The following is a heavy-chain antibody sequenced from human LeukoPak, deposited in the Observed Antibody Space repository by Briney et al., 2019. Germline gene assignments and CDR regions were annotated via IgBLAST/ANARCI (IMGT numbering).Heavy chain of an antibody. CDR2: ISGSGGST. D-gene: IGHD3-10*01. V-gene: IGHV3-23*01. CDR1: GFTFSSYG. Sequence: GGSLRLSCAASGFTFSSYGMNWVRQAPGKGLEWVSAISGSGGSTYYADSVKGRFTISRDNSKNTLYLQMNSLRAEDTAVYYCARVTYGSGTYGAFDYWGQGTLVTVSS. CDR3: ARVTYGSGTYGAFDY. J-gene: IGHJ4*02.